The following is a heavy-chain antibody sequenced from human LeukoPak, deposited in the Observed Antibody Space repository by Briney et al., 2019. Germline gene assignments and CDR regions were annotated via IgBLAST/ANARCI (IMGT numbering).Heavy chain of an antibody. D-gene: IGHD6-19*01. V-gene: IGHV3-21*01. CDR2: ISSSSSYI. CDR1: GFTFSSYS. Sequence: GGSLRLSCAASGFTFSSYSMRWLRQAPGKGLEWVSSISSSSSYIYYADSVKGRFTISRDNAKNSLYLQMNSLRAEDTAVYYCASWELPWAVAGTARWYFDLWGRGTLVTVSS. CDR3: ASWELPWAVAGTARWYFDL. J-gene: IGHJ2*01.